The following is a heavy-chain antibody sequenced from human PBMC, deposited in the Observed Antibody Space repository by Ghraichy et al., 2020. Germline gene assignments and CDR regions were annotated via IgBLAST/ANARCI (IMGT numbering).Heavy chain of an antibody. CDR1: RFTFSSAW. D-gene: IGHD3-10*01. V-gene: IGHV3-15*01. CDR3: ATGESPAH. Sequence: GGSLRLSCAVSRFTFSSAWMGWVRQAPGKGLEWVGCIKSNTDGGTTDYAAPVKGRFSISRDDSKSTLYLQMSSLKTEDTAVYYCATGESPAHWGQGTLVTVSS. J-gene: IGHJ4*02. CDR2: IKSNTDGGTT.